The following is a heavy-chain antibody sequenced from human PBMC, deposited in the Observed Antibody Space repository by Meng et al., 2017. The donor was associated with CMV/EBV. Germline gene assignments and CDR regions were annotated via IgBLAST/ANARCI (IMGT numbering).Heavy chain of an antibody. CDR1: GFTFDDYG. CDR3: ARVVDCSSTSCYKGLDY. J-gene: IGHJ4*02. D-gene: IGHD2-2*02. Sequence: GGSLRLSCAASGFTFDDYGMSWVRQAPGKGLEWVSSISSSSSYIYYADSVKGRFTISRDNAKNSLYLQMNSLRAEDTAVYYCARVVDCSSTSCYKGLDYWGQGTLVTVSS. CDR2: ISSSSSYI. V-gene: IGHV3-21*01.